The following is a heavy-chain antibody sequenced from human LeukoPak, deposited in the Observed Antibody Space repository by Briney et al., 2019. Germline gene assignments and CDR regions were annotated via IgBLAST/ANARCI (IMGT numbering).Heavy chain of an antibody. CDR3: ARDGSVAGIYFDY. CDR1: GYTFTSYG. J-gene: IGHJ4*02. V-gene: IGHV1-69*04. Sequence: SVKVSCKASGYTFTSYGISWVRQAPGQGLEWMGRIIPILGIANYAQKFQGRVTITADKSTSTAYMELSSLRSEDTAVYYCARDGSVAGIYFDYWGQGTLVTVSS. CDR2: IIPILGIA. D-gene: IGHD6-19*01.